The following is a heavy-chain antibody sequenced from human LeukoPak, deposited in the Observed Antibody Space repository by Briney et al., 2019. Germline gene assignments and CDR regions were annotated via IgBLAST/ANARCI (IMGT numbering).Heavy chain of an antibody. D-gene: IGHD5-12*01. CDR1: GFTFSSYA. V-gene: IGHV3-23*01. CDR2: ISASDGST. Sequence: GGSLRLSCAASGFTFSSYAMSWVRQAPGKGLEWVSAISASDGSTYYADSVKGRFTISRDNSKNTLYLRMNSLRAEDTAVYYCAKEMRVATIAFDYWGQGTLVTVSS. J-gene: IGHJ4*02. CDR3: AKEMRVATIAFDY.